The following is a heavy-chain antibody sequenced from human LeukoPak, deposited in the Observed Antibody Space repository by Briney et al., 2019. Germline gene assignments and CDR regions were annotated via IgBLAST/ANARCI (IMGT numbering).Heavy chain of an antibody. V-gene: IGHV3-48*03. CDR1: GFTFSNHG. D-gene: IGHD4-17*01. CDR2: IPDGGSRR. Sequence: PGGSLRLSCVTSGFTFSNHGMNWVRQAPGKGLEWVAFIPDGGSRRYYADSVKGRFTVSRDNAKNLLYLDMNSLRAEDTAVYYCARGHTAVTRHFDFWGQGTLVTVSS. J-gene: IGHJ4*02. CDR3: ARGHTAVTRHFDF.